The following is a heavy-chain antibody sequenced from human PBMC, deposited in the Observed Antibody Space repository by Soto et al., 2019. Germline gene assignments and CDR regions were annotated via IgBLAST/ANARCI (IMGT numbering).Heavy chain of an antibody. D-gene: IGHD3-10*01. CDR2: IYYSGST. CDR1: GGSISSSSYY. V-gene: IGHV4-39*01. Sequence: QLQLQESGPGLVKPSETLSLTCTVSGGSISSSSYYWGWIRQPPGKGLEWIGSIYYSGSTYYNPSLKSRVTISVDTSKNQFSLKLSSVTAADTAVYYCARHVYGSGSYQVKNWFDPWGQGTLVTVSS. CDR3: ARHVYGSGSYQVKNWFDP. J-gene: IGHJ5*02.